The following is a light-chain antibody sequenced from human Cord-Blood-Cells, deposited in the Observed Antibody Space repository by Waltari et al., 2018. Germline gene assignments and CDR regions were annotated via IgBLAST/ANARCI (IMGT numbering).Light chain of an antibody. CDR2: KVS. CDR3: SSYTSSSTLVV. V-gene: IGLV2-14*01. J-gene: IGLJ2*01. Sequence: QSALTQPASVSGSPGQSIPISCTGTSSDVGGYNYVSWYQQHPGKAPKLMIYKVSNRPSGVSNRFSGSKSGNTASLTISGLQAEDEADYYCSSYTSSSTLVVFGGGTKLTVL. CDR1: SSDVGGYNY.